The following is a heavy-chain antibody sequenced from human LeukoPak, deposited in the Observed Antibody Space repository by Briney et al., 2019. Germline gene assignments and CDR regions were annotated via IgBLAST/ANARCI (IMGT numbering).Heavy chain of an antibody. D-gene: IGHD2-21*02. CDR2: IYHSGST. V-gene: IGHV4-30-2*01. CDR1: GFTFSSYA. CDR3: ARAYCGGDCLGAFDI. J-gene: IGHJ3*02. Sequence: LRLSCAASGFTFSSYAMSWVRQAPGKGLEWIGYIYHSGSTYYNPSLKSRVTISVDRSKNQSSLKLSSVTAADTAVYYCARAYCGGDCLGAFDIWGQGTMVTVSS.